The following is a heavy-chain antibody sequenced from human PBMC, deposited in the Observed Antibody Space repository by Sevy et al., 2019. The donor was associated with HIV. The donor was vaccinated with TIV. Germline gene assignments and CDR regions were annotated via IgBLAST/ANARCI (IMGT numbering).Heavy chain of an antibody. J-gene: IGHJ6*02. CDR2: INPNNGGT. Sequence: TAVKVSCKAARYTFTDYYVHWVRQGPRQGLERRGWINPNNGGTKYAQRFQGRVTMIRDRSINIAYMELGRLTSDDTAVYYCARLTTMPTSDDYGMDVWGQGTTVIVSS. V-gene: IGHV1-2*02. CDR3: ARLTTMPTSDDYGMDV. CDR1: RYTFTDYY. D-gene: IGHD4-17*01.